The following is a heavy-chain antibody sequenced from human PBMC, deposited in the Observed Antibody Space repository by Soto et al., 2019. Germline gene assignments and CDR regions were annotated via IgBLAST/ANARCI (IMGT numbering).Heavy chain of an antibody. J-gene: IGHJ4*02. CDR3: ALDFGDYLLDY. D-gene: IGHD4-17*01. CDR2: IKKKVNSYTT. Sequence: EVQLVESGGGLVQPGGSLRLSCAASGFSFSHHYMDWVRQAPGKGLEWVGRIKKKVNSYTTEYAASVKGRFTISRDDSKKSLYLQMNSLKTEDTAVYYCALDFGDYLLDYWGQGTLVTVSS. CDR1: GFSFSHHY. V-gene: IGHV3-72*01.